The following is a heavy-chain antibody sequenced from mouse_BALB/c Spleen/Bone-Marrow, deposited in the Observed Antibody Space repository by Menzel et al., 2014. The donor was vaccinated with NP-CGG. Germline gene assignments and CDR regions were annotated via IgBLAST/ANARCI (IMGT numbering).Heavy chain of an antibody. Sequence: VKLVESGAELGMPGASVKMSCKASGYTFTDNWMYWVKRRPGQGLEWIGAIDTSDSYTNFNQKFMGKASLTVDASSSTAYMQVSSLTSDDSAVYYCARGGHDFSLDYWGQGTSVTASS. D-gene: IGHD2-4*01. CDR3: ARGGHDFSLDY. CDR2: IDTSDSYT. CDR1: GYTFTDNW. J-gene: IGHJ4*01. V-gene: IGHV1-69*01.